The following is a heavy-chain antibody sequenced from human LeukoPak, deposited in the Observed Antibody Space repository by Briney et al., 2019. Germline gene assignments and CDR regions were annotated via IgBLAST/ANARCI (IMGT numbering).Heavy chain of an antibody. CDR1: GYSISSGYY. CDR3: ARVYSNYEVYAFDI. CDR2: IYHSGST. J-gene: IGHJ3*02. Sequence: PSETLSLTCTVSGYSISSGYYWGWIRQPPGKGLEWIGSIYHSGSTYYNPSLKSRVTISVDTSKNQFSLKLSSVTAADTAVYYCARVYSNYEVYAFDIWGQGTMVTVSS. D-gene: IGHD4-11*01. V-gene: IGHV4-38-2*02.